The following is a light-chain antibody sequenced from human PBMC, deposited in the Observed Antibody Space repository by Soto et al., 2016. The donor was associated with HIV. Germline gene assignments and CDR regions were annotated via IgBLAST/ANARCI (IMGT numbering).Light chain of an antibody. CDR2: LGS. Sequence: EIVMTQSPLSLPVTPGEPASISCRSSQSLLHSNGYYYLTWYLQRPGQSPRRLISLGSERASGVPDRFSGSGSGTDFTLRISRVEAEDVGLYYCMQALQTPLTFGQGTRLE. CDR3: MQALQTPLT. CDR1: QSLLHSNGYYY. V-gene: IGKV2-28*01. J-gene: IGKJ5*01.